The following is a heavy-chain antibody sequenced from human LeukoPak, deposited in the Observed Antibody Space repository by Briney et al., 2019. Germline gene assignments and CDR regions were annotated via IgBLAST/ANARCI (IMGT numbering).Heavy chain of an antibody. D-gene: IGHD4-23*01. CDR3: SRVTVVTRAPWSLGPKKIGQEVHWVAP. V-gene: IGHV1-18*01. CDR1: GATFTNYH. Sequence: ASVKLSCTVVGATFTNYHISWVRQAPGEGLGWMGWISAYDRYTNYAQQFRGRVTMTTDTSTTTDDMELASLRSDATADSYCSRVTVVTRAPWSLGPKKIGQEVHWVAPWGQGTLVIVSS. CDR2: ISAYDRYT. J-gene: IGHJ5*02.